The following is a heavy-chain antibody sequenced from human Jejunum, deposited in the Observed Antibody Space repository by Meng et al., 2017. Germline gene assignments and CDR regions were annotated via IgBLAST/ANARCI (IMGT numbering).Heavy chain of an antibody. Sequence: GSLRLSCTVSGGSVFTSTYYWVWMRQPPGKGLEWVGTTFYNGIAYYNPSLSSRLTISVDTSRNQFSLRLNSVTAADTAVYFCAREAKSTLNIYYFDHWGQGTLVTVSS. CDR1: GGSVFTSTYY. J-gene: IGHJ4*02. CDR3: AREAKSTLNIYYFDH. D-gene: IGHD2-2*01. V-gene: IGHV4-39*07. CDR2: TFYNGIA.